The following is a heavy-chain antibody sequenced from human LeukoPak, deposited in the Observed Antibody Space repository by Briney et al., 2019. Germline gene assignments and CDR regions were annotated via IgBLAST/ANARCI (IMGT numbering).Heavy chain of an antibody. CDR1: GFTFSSYA. V-gene: IGHV3-23*01. CDR2: ISGSGGST. J-gene: IGHJ4*02. CDR3: AKDQDYGDDMLDY. Sequence: GGSLRLSCAASGFTFSSYAMSWVRQAPGKGLEWVSAISGSGGSTYYADSVKGRFTISRDNSKNTLYLQMNSLRAEDTAVSYCAKDQDYGDDMLDYWGQGTLVTVSS. D-gene: IGHD4-17*01.